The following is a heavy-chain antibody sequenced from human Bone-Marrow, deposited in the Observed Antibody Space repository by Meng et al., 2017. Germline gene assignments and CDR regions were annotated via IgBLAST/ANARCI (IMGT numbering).Heavy chain of an antibody. CDR1: GGSISSGDYY. Sequence: QVQLQESGPGLVKPSETLSLTRTVSGGSISSGDYYWSWIRQPPGKGLEWIGYIYYTGTTYYNPSLKSRLTISVDTSKNQFSLNLTSVTAADTAVYYCARDTDFWSASNWFDPWGPGTLVTVSS. CDR2: IYYTGTT. D-gene: IGHD3-3*01. V-gene: IGHV4-30-4*08. CDR3: ARDTDFWSASNWFDP. J-gene: IGHJ5*02.